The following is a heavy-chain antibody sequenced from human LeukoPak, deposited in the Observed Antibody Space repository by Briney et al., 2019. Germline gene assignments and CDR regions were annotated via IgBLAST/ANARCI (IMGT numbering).Heavy chain of an antibody. J-gene: IGHJ3*02. CDR1: GGSISSYY. CDR2: IYYSGST. D-gene: IGHD6-19*01. CDR3: AGHPLVGSSGWTHAFDI. Sequence: SETLSLTCTVSGGSISSYYWSWIRQPPGKGLEWIGYIYYSGSTNYNPSLKSRVTISVDTSKNQFSLKLSSVTAADTAVYYCAGHPLVGSSGWTHAFDIWGQGTMVTVSS. V-gene: IGHV4-59*08.